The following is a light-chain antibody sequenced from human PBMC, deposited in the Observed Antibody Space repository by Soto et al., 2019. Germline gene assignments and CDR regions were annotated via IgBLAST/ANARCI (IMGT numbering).Light chain of an antibody. V-gene: IGLV2-14*01. CDR2: EVT. J-gene: IGLJ1*01. CDR1: SSDVGAYNL. CDR3: ASLTATNLV. Sequence: QSALTQPASVSGSPGQSITISCTGTSSDVGAYNLVSWYQHLPDKAPKLIISEVTNRPSGVSDRFSGSKSGNTGSLTISGLHAEDEADYYCASLTATNLVFGSGTKLTVL.